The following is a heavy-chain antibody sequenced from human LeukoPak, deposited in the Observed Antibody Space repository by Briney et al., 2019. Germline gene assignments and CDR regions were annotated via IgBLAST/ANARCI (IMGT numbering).Heavy chain of an antibody. CDR3: ARDPFSSSWYGAFDI. Sequence: PGGSLRLSSAASGFTFSSYSVNWVRQAPGKGLEWVSSISSSGNYIYYADSVKGRFAISRDNAKNSLYLQMNSLRAEDTAVYYCARDPFSSSWYGAFDIWGQGTMVTVSS. D-gene: IGHD6-13*01. J-gene: IGHJ3*02. CDR1: GFTFSSYS. V-gene: IGHV3-21*01. CDR2: ISSSGNYI.